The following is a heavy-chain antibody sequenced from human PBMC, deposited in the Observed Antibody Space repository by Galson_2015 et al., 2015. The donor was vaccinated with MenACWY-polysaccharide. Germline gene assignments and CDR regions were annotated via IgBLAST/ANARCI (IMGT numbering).Heavy chain of an antibody. CDR3: ARGYVRGSHRPDY. J-gene: IGHJ4*02. D-gene: IGHD3-16*02. CDR1: GYAFTNFA. Sequence: SVKVSCKASGYAFTNFATHWVRQASGQGLEWMGWINAGNGDTKYSQKFQGRVTLIVDTSATTAYMQLSSLRPEDTALYYCARGYVRGSHRPDYWGQGTLVTVSS. CDR2: INAGNGDT. V-gene: IGHV1-3*01.